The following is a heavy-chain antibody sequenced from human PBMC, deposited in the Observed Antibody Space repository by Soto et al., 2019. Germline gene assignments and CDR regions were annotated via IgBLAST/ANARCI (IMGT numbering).Heavy chain of an antibody. Sequence: GGSLRLSCAASGFTFSSYAMHWVRQAPGKGLEWVAVISYDGSNKYYADSVKGRFTISRDNSKKTLYLQMNSLRAEDTAVYYCATAEPYNWNRYSSYYYGMDVWGQGTTVTVSS. CDR2: ISYDGSNK. V-gene: IGHV3-30-3*01. D-gene: IGHD1-20*01. CDR3: ATAEPYNWNRYSSYYYGMDV. CDR1: GFTFSSYA. J-gene: IGHJ6*02.